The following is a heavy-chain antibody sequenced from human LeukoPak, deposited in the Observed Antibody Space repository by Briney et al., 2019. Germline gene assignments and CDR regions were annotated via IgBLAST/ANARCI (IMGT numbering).Heavy chain of an antibody. J-gene: IGHJ4*02. Sequence: ASVKVSCKASGYTFTGYFMHWVRQAPGQGLEWMGWIDPDSGVTNYAQKFQGRVTMTRDTSISTAHMELSRLTSDDTAVYHCARETSGGYSYYFEYWGQGTLVTVSS. D-gene: IGHD5-18*01. CDR3: ARETSGGYSYYFEY. V-gene: IGHV1-2*02. CDR2: IDPDSGVT. CDR1: GYTFTGYF.